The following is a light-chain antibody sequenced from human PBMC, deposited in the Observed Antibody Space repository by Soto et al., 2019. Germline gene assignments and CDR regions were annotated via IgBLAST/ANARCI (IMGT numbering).Light chain of an antibody. Sequence: EIVLTQSPGTLSLSPGERATPSCRASQTVSTSYLAWYQQKPGQAPRLLIYGASTRATGIPDRFSGSGSGTDFTLTISRLEPEDFAVYYCQQYGTSPITFGQGTRLEIK. J-gene: IGKJ5*01. V-gene: IGKV3-20*01. CDR2: GAS. CDR1: QTVSTSY. CDR3: QQYGTSPIT.